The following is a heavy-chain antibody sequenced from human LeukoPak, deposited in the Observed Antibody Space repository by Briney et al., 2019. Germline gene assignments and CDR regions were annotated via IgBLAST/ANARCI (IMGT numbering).Heavy chain of an antibody. V-gene: IGHV4-59*01. J-gene: IGHJ4*02. Sequence: SETLSLTCTVSGGSISSYYWSWIRQPPGKGLEWIGYIYYSGSTNYNPSLKSRVTISVDTPKNQFSLKLSSVTAADTAVYYCARAKGVGDFWSGYSSYYFDHWGQGTLVTVSS. D-gene: IGHD3-3*01. CDR2: IYYSGST. CDR1: GGSISSYY. CDR3: ARAKGVGDFWSGYSSYYFDH.